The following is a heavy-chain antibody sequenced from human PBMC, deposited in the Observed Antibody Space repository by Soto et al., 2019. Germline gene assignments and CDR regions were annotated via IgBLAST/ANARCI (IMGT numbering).Heavy chain of an antibody. D-gene: IGHD6-19*01. CDR2: IYYSGST. CDR3: ARLVSGWFLFDY. Sequence: SETLSLTCTVSGGSISSYYWSWIRQPPGKGLEWIGYIYYSGSTNYNPSLKSRVTISVDTSKNQFSLKLSSVTAADTAVYYCARLVSGWFLFDYWGQGTLVTVSS. V-gene: IGHV4-59*08. CDR1: GGSISSYY. J-gene: IGHJ4*02.